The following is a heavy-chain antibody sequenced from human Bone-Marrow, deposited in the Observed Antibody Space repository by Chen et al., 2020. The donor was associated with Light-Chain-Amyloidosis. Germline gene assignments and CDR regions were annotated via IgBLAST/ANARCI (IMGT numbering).Heavy chain of an antibody. CDR2: VYYTGTT. CDR1: GASIISSSYY. D-gene: IGHD3-10*01. CDR3: ARHVQYGRGFFDQ. V-gene: IGHV4-39*01. Sequence: QLHLRESGPGLVTPSETLSLNCTVYGASIISSSYYWAWIRQPPGKGLEWIGDVYYTGTTTYNPSLKSRVTISEDTSTGQFSLGLTSLTAADTAVYYCARHVQYGRGFFDQWGQGTLVTVSS. J-gene: IGHJ4*02.